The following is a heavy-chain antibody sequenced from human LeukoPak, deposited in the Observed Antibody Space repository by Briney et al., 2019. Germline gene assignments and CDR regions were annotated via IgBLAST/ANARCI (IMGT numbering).Heavy chain of an antibody. Sequence: GGSLRLSCAASGFTFSSYTMNWVRQAPGKGLEWVSSTSSSCSHIYYADSAKGRLTISRDNTKKSLYLQMNSLRAEDTAVYYCARGYDILTGYPDWLDPWGQGTLVTVSS. CDR1: GFTFSSYT. J-gene: IGHJ5*02. CDR3: ARGYDILTGYPDWLDP. CDR2: TSSSCSHI. D-gene: IGHD3-9*01. V-gene: IGHV3-21*04.